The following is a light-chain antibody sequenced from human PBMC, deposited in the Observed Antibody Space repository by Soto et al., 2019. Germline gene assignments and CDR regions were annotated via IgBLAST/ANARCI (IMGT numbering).Light chain of an antibody. J-gene: IGLJ2*01. V-gene: IGLV6-57*04. CDR2: EDN. Sequence: NFMLTQPHSVSESPGKTVTISCTRSSGSITSNYVQWYQQRPGSAPTTVISEDNQRPSGVPDRFSGSIDSSSNSASLTISGLKTEDEADYYCQSYDSSNVVFGGGTKVTVL. CDR3: QSYDSSNVV. CDR1: SGSITSNY.